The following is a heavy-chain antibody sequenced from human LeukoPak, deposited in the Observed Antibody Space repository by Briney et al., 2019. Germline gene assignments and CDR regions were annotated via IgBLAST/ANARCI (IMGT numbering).Heavy chain of an antibody. CDR1: GFTFSSCG. V-gene: IGHV3-30*18. Sequence: PGRSLRLSCAASGFTFSSCGMHWVRQAPGKGLEWVAVISYDGSNKYYADSVKGRFTISRDNSKNTLFLEMNSLRAEDTAVYYCAKALTSGWYLDAFNIWSQGTMVTVSS. J-gene: IGHJ3*02. CDR3: AKALTSGWYLDAFNI. CDR2: ISYDGSNK. D-gene: IGHD6-19*01.